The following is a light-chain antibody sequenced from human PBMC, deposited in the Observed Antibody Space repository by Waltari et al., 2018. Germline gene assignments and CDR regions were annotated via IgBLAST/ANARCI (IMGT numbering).Light chain of an antibody. V-gene: IGKV4-1*01. CDR1: QSVLSSSNNKNY. CDR2: WAS. J-gene: IGKJ2*01. CDR3: QQYYSTPHT. Sequence: DIVMTQSPDSLAVSLGERATINCKSSQSVLSSSNNKNYLAWYQQKPGQPTKLLIYWASTRESGVPNRFSGSGSGTDFTLTISSLQAEDVAVYYCQQYYSTPHTFGQGTKLEIK.